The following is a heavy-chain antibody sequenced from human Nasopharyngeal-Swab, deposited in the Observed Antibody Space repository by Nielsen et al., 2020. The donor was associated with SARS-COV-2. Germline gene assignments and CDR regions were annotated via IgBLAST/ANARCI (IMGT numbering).Heavy chain of an antibody. V-gene: IGHV4-39*01. CDR3: AATSVLRFLEWLNNWFDP. CDR1: GGSISSSSYY. D-gene: IGHD3-3*01. J-gene: IGHJ5*02. CDR2: IYYSGST. Sequence: SETLSLTFTVSGGSISSSSYYWGWIRQPPGKGLEWLGSIYYSGSTYYNPSLKSRVTISVDTSKNQFSLKLSSVTAADTAVYYCAATSVLRFLEWLNNWFDPWGQGTLVTVSS.